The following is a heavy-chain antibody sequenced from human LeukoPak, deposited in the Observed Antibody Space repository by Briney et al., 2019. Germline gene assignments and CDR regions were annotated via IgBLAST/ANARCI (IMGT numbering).Heavy chain of an antibody. CDR2: ISYDGSNK. Sequence: GGSLRLSCAASGFTFSSYGMHWVRQAPGKGLEWVAVISYDGSNKYYADSVKGRFTISRDNSKNTLYLQMNSLRAEDTAVYYCAKDFKINPAKGPLGYWGQGTLVTVSS. CDR3: AKDFKINPAKGPLGY. J-gene: IGHJ4*02. V-gene: IGHV3-30*18. D-gene: IGHD1-14*01. CDR1: GFTFSSYG.